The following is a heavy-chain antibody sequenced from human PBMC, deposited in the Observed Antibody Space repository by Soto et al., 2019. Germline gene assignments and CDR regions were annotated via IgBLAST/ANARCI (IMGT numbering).Heavy chain of an antibody. J-gene: IGHJ4*02. CDR2: ISGSGDGT. Sequence: EVQLLESGGGLVQPGGSLRLSCAASGFSFGSYAMTWVRQAPGKGLEWVSGISGSGDGTYYADSVKGRFSISRDHSKNXLYQQMNRMRGEDPAVYYWAKAPRGRGVIIRPFDDGGQGTLVTVSS. V-gene: IGHV3-23*01. CDR3: AKAPRGRGVIIRPFDD. CDR1: GFSFGSYA. D-gene: IGHD3-10*01.